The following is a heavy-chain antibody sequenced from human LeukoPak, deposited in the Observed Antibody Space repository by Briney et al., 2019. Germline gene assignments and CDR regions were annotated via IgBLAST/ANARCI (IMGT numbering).Heavy chain of an antibody. V-gene: IGHV1-2*02. Sequence: ASVKVSCKASGYTFTGYYMHWVRQAPGQGLEWMGWINPNSGGTNYAQKFQGRVTMTRDTSISTAYMELSRLRSDDTAVYYCARDSVQLLSYYYYYYMDVWGKGTTVTISS. CDR2: INPNSGGT. CDR3: ARDSVQLLSYYYYYYMDV. CDR1: GYTFTGYY. J-gene: IGHJ6*03. D-gene: IGHD2-2*01.